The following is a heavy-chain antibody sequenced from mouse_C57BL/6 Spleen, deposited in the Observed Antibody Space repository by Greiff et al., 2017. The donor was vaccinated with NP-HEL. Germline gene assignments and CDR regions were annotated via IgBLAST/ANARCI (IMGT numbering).Heavy chain of an antibody. Sequence: QVTLNVSGPGILQSSQTLSLTCSFSGFSLSTSGMGVSWIRQPSGKGLEWLAHIYWDDDKRYNPSLKSRLTISKDTSRNQVFLKITSVDTADTATYYCARRAGDYYGLDYWGQGTTLTVSS. V-gene: IGHV8-12*01. CDR2: IYWDDDK. D-gene: IGHD1-1*01. J-gene: IGHJ2*01. CDR3: ARRAGDYYGLDY. CDR1: GFSLSTSGMG.